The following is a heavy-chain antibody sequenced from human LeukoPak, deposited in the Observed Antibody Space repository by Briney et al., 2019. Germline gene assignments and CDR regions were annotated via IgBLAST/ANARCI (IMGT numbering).Heavy chain of an antibody. J-gene: IGHJ4*02. CDR3: ARDIGDGYNIY. Sequence: SVKVSCKASGGTFSSYAISWVRQAPGQGLEWMGRIIPILGIANYAQKFQGRVTITADKSTSTAYMELSNLRSEYTAVYYCARDIGDGYNIYWGQGTLVTVSS. CDR2: IIPILGIA. D-gene: IGHD5-24*01. V-gene: IGHV1-69*04. CDR1: GGTFSSYA.